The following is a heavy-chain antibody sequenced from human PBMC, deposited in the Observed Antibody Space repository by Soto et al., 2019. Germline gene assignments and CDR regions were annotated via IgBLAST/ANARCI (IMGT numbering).Heavy chain of an antibody. V-gene: IGHV1-69*13. CDR2: IIPIFGTA. CDR3: ARPHYYGSGSYYKGPFDY. CDR1: GGTFSSYA. J-gene: IGHJ4*02. D-gene: IGHD3-10*01. Sequence: SVKVSCKASGGTFSSYAISWVRQAPGQGLEWMGGIIPIFGTANYAQKFQGRVTITADESTSTAYMELSSLRSEDTAVYYCARPHYYGSGSYYKGPFDYWGQGTLVTVSS.